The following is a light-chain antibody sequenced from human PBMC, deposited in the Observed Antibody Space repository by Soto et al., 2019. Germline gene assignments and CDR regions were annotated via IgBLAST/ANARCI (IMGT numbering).Light chain of an antibody. V-gene: IGLV4-69*01. CDR2: LNSDGSH. CDR3: QTWGTGIWV. J-gene: IGLJ3*02. CDR1: SGHSSYA. Sequence: QLVLTQSPSASASLGASVKLTCTLSSGHSSYAIAWHQQQPEKGPRYLMKLNSDGSHSKGDGIPDRFSGSSSGAARYLTISRLQSDDEADYYCQTWGTGIWVFGGGTKLTVL.